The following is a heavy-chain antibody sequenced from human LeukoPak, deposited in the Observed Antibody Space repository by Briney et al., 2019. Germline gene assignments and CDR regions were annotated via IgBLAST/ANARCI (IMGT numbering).Heavy chain of an antibody. CDR2: INSDGSST. CDR1: GFTFSTYW. Sequence: TGGSLRLSCAASGFTFSTYWMHWVRQAPGKGLVWVSRINSDGSSTTYADSVKGRFTISRDNAKNTLYLQMNSLRVEDTAVYYCARDLYYFGSGSLDYWGQGTLVTVSS. V-gene: IGHV3-74*01. J-gene: IGHJ4*02. CDR3: ARDLYYFGSGSLDY. D-gene: IGHD3-10*01.